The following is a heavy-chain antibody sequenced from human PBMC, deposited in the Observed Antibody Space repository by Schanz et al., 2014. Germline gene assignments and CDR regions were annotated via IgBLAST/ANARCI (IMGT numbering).Heavy chain of an antibody. D-gene: IGHD1-1*01. Sequence: QVQLQESGPGLVKPSETLSLTCTVSGGSIGNYYWSWIRQPPEKGLEWIGYIYYTGSASYNPALKSQFTRSVDPSKNNLSWGLTSLSAADTAVYYCARFLYDDPSWGQGTLVTVSS. CDR3: ARFLYDDPS. V-gene: IGHV4-59*08. CDR1: GGSIGNYY. CDR2: IYYTGSA. J-gene: IGHJ5*02.